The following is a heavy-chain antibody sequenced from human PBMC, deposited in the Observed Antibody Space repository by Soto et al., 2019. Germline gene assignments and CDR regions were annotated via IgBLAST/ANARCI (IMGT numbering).Heavy chain of an antibody. CDR2: INTDGSVA. CDR3: VRDMHLWRLDP. CDR1: GLTFRSYW. J-gene: IGHJ5*02. Sequence: EVQRVESGGGLVQPGESLRLSCAASGLTFRSYWMHWVRQAPGKGLVWVSRINTDGSVAMYVDSVKGRFTISRDNAKNTRFRHMNSLRAEDTAVYYCVRDMHLWRLDPWGQGTLVTVSS. V-gene: IGHV3-74*03. D-gene: IGHD3-3*02.